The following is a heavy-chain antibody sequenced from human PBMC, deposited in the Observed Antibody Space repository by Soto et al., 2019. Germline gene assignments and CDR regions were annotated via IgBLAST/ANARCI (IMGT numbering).Heavy chain of an antibody. CDR1: GFTFDDYA. CDR2: ISWNSGSI. D-gene: IGHD6-13*01. CDR3: AKGDTAAAGTLEGYYYYGMDV. V-gene: IGHV3-9*01. Sequence: HPGGSLRLSCAASGFTFDDYAMHWVRQAPGKGLEWVSGISWNSGSIGYADSVKGRFTISRDNAKDSLYLQMNSLRAEDTALYYCAKGDTAAAGTLEGYYYYGMDVWGQGTTVTVSS. J-gene: IGHJ6*02.